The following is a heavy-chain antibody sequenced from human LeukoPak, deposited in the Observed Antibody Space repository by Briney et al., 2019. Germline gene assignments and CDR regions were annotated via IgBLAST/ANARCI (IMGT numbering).Heavy chain of an antibody. Sequence: GGSLRLSCAASGFTFSSYAMHWVRQAPGKGLEWVAVISYDGSNKYYADSVKGRFTISRDNSKNTLYLQMNSLRAEDTAVYYCARDGSDLFWSGYYLPFFDYWGQGTLVTVSS. CDR2: ISYDGSNK. V-gene: IGHV3-30-3*01. CDR1: GFTFSSYA. CDR3: ARDGSDLFWSGYYLPFFDY. D-gene: IGHD3-3*01. J-gene: IGHJ4*02.